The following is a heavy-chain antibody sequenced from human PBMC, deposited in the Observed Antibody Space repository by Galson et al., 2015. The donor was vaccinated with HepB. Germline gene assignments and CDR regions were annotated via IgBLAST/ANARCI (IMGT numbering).Heavy chain of an antibody. Sequence: SVKVSCKASGYTFTSYYMHWVRQAPGQGLEWMGIINPSGGSTSYAQKLQGRVTMTRDTSTSTVYMELSSLRSEDTAVYYCARVLMVRGVDYYYGMDVWGQGTTVTFSS. CDR3: ARVLMVRGVDYYYGMDV. D-gene: IGHD3-10*01. J-gene: IGHJ6*02. CDR1: GYTFTSYY. CDR2: INPSGGST. V-gene: IGHV1-46*04.